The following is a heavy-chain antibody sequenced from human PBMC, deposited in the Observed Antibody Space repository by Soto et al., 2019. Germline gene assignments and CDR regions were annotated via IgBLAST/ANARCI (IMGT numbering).Heavy chain of an antibody. V-gene: IGHV1-18*01. CDR1: GYTFANFG. J-gene: IGHJ4*02. CDR2: ISPYNGDT. CDR3: ARAPQTAAPGTVDY. Sequence: ASVKVSCKASGYTFANFGVLWVRQAPGQGLGWMGWISPYNGDTQYEQKLQGRVTLTTDTSTSTAYMEVRSLRSDDTAVYYCARAPQTAAPGTVDYWGKGTLVTVSS. D-gene: IGHD6-13*01.